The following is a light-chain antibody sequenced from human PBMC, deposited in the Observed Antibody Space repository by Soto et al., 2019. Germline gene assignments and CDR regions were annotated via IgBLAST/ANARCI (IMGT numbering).Light chain of an antibody. V-gene: IGKV3-15*01. Sequence: EIVMTQSPVTLSVSPGERATLSCRASQSVSSNLAWYQQKPGQAPGLLIYGASTRATGIPARFSGSGSGTEFTLTISSLQSEDFAVYYCQQYNDSPRTFGQGTKVDIK. CDR3: QQYNDSPRT. CDR1: QSVSSN. CDR2: GAS. J-gene: IGKJ1*01.